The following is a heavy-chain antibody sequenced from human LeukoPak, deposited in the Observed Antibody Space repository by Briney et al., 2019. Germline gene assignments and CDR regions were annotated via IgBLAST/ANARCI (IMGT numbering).Heavy chain of an antibody. CDR2: INSDGSST. D-gene: IGHD4-17*01. CDR3: ARDAYGDYVVDY. Sequence: PGGSLRLTCAASGFTFSSYWMHWVRQAPGKGLVWVSRINSDGSSTSYADSVKGRFTISRDNAKNTLYLQMNSLRAEDTAVYYCARDAYGDYVVDYWGQGILVTVSS. V-gene: IGHV3-74*01. J-gene: IGHJ4*02. CDR1: GFTFSSYW.